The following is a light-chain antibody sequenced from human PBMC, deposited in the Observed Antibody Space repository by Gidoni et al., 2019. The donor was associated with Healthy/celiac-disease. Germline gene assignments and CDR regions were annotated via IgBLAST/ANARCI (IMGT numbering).Light chain of an antibody. CDR2: WAS. J-gene: IGKJ4*01. V-gene: IGKV4-1*01. Sequence: DIVMTQSPDSLAVSLGERATINCKSSQSVLYSSNNKNYLAWYQQKPGQPPKLLIYWASTRESGVPDRFSGSGSGTDFTLTIFSLQAEDVAVYYCQQYYSTPLTFGGXTKVEIK. CDR3: QQYYSTPLT. CDR1: QSVLYSSNNKNY.